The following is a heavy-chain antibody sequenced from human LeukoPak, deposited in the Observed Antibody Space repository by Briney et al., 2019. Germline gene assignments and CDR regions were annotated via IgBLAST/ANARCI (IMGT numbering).Heavy chain of an antibody. V-gene: IGHV1-18*01. J-gene: IGHJ6*02. CDR2: ISAYNGNT. Sequence: ASVKVSCKASGYIFTSYGISWVRQAPGQGLEWMGWISAYNGNTNYAQKLQGRVTMTTDTSTSTAYMELRSLRSDDTAVYYCARDPPDYYDSSGQGGMDVWGQGTTVTVSS. CDR1: GYIFTSYG. D-gene: IGHD3-22*01. CDR3: ARDPPDYYDSSGQGGMDV.